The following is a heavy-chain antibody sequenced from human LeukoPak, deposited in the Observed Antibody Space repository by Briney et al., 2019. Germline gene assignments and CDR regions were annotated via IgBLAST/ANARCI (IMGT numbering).Heavy chain of an antibody. D-gene: IGHD3-10*01. J-gene: IGHJ4*02. CDR3: AREGSGLLLNYFDY. CDR1: GGTFSSYA. Sequence: SVRVSCKASGGTFSSYAISWVRQAPGQGLEWMGGIIPIFGTANYAQKFQGRVTITADESTSTAYMELSSLRSEDTAVYYCAREGSGLLLNYFDYWGQGTLVTVSS. CDR2: IIPIFGTA. V-gene: IGHV1-69*01.